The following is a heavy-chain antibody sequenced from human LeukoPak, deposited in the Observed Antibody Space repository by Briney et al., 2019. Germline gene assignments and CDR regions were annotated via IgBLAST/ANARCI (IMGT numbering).Heavy chain of an antibody. V-gene: IGHV3-43*01. Sequence: PGGPRRLSCAPSGFTFDRNPFNGFGQAPGKGLEWVSLAGWAGGTTYYSDSVRGRFTISRDSGKNSVYLQMNSLTTDDTAFYFCAKELDTMFFDYWGQGALVTVSS. CDR2: AGWAGGTT. D-gene: IGHD3-10*02. CDR3: AKELDTMFFDY. J-gene: IGHJ4*02. CDR1: GFTFDRNP.